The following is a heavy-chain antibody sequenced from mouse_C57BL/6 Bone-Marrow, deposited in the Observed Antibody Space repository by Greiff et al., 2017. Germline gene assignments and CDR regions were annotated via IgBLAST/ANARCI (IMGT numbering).Heavy chain of an antibody. D-gene: IGHD1-1*01. Sequence: QVQLQQSGPGLVQPSQSLSITCTVSGFSLTSYGVHWVRQPPGKGLEWLGVIWSGGSTDYNAAFISRLSISKDNSKSQVFFKMNSLQADDTAIYYCAKRGYGSRYYAMDYWGQGTSVTVSS. V-gene: IGHV2-4*01. CDR1: GFSLTSYG. J-gene: IGHJ4*01. CDR2: IWSGGST. CDR3: AKRGYGSRYYAMDY.